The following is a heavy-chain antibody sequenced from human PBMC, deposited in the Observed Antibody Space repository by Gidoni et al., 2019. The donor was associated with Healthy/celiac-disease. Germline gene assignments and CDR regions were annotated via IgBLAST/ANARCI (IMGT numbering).Heavy chain of an antibody. J-gene: IGHJ6*02. Sequence: QITLKESGPTLVKPTQTLTLTYTFSGFSLSTSGVGVGWIRQPPGQALEWLALIYWDDDKRYSPSLKSRLTITKDPSKNQVVLTMTNMDPVDTATYYCAHRRGDDYYYYYGMDFWGQGTTVTVSS. CDR2: IYWDDDK. D-gene: IGHD3-10*01. V-gene: IGHV2-5*02. CDR3: AHRRGDDYYYYYGMDF. CDR1: GFSLSTSGVG.